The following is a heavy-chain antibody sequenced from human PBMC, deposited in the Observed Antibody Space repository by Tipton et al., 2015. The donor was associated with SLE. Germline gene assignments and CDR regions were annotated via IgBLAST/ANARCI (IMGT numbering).Heavy chain of an antibody. CDR1: GGSFSGYY. D-gene: IGHD3-10*01. J-gene: IGHJ4*02. CDR3: ARTEQGTGSYYRLVFEI. CDR2: INHNGST. Sequence: LRLSCAVYGGSFSGYYWSWIRQPPGKGLEWIGEINHNGSTNYNPSLKSRVTISVDTSKNQFSLKLSSVTAADTAMYYCARTEQGTGSYYRLVFEIWGQGTLVTVSS. V-gene: IGHV4-34*01.